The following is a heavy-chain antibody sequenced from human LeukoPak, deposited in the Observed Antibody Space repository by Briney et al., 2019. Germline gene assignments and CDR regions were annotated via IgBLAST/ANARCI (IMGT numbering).Heavy chain of an antibody. J-gene: IGHJ4*02. D-gene: IGHD6-19*01. Sequence: ASVKVSYKASGYTFTGYYMHWVRQAPGQGLEWMGWINPNSGGTNYAQKFQGRVTMTRDTSISTAYMELSRLRSDDTAVYYCARGGYSSGWYPYYFAYRGQGTLVTVSS. CDR2: INPNSGGT. V-gene: IGHV1-2*02. CDR1: GYTFTGYY. CDR3: ARGGYSSGWYPYYFAY.